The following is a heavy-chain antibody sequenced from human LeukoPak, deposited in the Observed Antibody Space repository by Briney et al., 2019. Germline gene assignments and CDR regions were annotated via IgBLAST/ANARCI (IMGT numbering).Heavy chain of an antibody. V-gene: IGHV3-11*06. D-gene: IGHD2-2*01. CDR3: ARCYCSSISCYYYFDS. J-gene: IGHJ4*02. Sequence: GGSLRLSCAASGFTFSDYYMSWIRQAPGKGLEWVSYISGSSSHADYADSVKGRLTISRDNAKNSMYLQMNGLRAEDTAVYYCARCYCSSISCYYYFDSWGQGTLVTVSS. CDR2: ISGSSSHA. CDR1: GFTFSDYY.